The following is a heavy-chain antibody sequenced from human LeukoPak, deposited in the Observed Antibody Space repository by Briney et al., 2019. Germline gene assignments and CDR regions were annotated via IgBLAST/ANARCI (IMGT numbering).Heavy chain of an antibody. V-gene: IGHV3-48*03. CDR1: GFTFSSYE. D-gene: IGHD4-23*01. Sequence: PGGSLRLSCAASGFTFSSYEMHWVRQAPGKGLEWVSYISSSGSTIYYADSVKGRFTISRDNAKNSLYMQMESLRDEDTAIYYCARDTLEYSNSPDALDIWGQGTMVTVSS. J-gene: IGHJ3*02. CDR3: ARDTLEYSNSPDALDI. CDR2: ISSSGSTI.